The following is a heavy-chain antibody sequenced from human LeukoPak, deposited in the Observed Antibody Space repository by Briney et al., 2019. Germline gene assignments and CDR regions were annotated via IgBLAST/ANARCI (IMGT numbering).Heavy chain of an antibody. CDR3: ARGLLFSWFDP. CDR2: IYYSGST. J-gene: IGHJ5*02. Sequence: SETLSLTCTVSGGSISSYYWSWIRQPPGKGLEWIGYIYYSGSTYYNPSLKSRVTISVDTSKNKFSLKLSSVTAADTAVYYCARGLLFSWFDPWGQGTLVTVSS. CDR1: GGSISSYY. V-gene: IGHV4-59*06. D-gene: IGHD2-21*02.